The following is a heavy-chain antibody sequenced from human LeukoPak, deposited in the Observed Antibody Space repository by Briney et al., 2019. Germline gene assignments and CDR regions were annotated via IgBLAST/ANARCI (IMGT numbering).Heavy chain of an antibody. CDR2: IRSKAYGGTT. CDR3: TRDEQQLEAFDY. CDR1: GFTFGDYA. V-gene: IGHV3-49*03. Sequence: RSLRLSCTASGFTFGDYAMSWFRAAPGKGLEGVGFIRSKAYGGTTEYAASVKGRFTISRDDSKGIAYLQMNSLKTEDTAVYYCTRDEQQLEAFDYWGQGTLVTVSS. D-gene: IGHD6-13*01. J-gene: IGHJ4*02.